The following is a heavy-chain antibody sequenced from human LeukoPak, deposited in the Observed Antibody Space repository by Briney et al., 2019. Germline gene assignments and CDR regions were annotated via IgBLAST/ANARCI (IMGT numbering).Heavy chain of an antibody. D-gene: IGHD2-15*01. CDR1: GYTFTSYA. CDR3: AREWAGSSYYFDY. CDR2: ISAYNGNT. Sequence: ASVSVSCKASGYTFTSYAISWVRQAPGEGLEWMGWISAYNGNTNYAQRLQGRGTITTETSTSTAYLELRSLTSDDPAVYYCAREWAGSSYYFDYWGQGTLVTVSS. V-gene: IGHV1-18*01. J-gene: IGHJ4*02.